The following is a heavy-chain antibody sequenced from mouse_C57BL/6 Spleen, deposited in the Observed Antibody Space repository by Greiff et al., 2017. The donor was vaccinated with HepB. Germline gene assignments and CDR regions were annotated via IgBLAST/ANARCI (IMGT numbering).Heavy chain of an antibody. CDR3: ARVGLRRGDYYAMDY. CDR2: IHPNSGST. V-gene: IGHV1-64*01. J-gene: IGHJ4*01. Sequence: VQLQQSGAELVKPGASVKLSCKASGYTFTSYWMHWVKQRPGQGLEWIGMIHPNSGSTNYNEKFKSKATLTVDKSSSTAYMQLSSLTSEDSAVYYCARVGLRRGDYYAMDYWGQGTSVTVSS. CDR1: GYTFTSYW. D-gene: IGHD2-2*01.